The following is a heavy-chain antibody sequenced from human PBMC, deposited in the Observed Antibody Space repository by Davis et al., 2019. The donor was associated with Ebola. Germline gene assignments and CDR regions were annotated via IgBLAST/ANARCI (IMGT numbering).Heavy chain of an antibody. D-gene: IGHD3-22*01. CDR3: ARDRNYYYEGAFDI. CDR2: IYSTGST. Sequence: PGGSLRLSCTVSGGSISSHYWSWIRQPAGKGLEWIGRIYSTGSTNYNPSLKSRVTMSVDTSKNQFSLKLTSVTAADTAVYYCARDRNYYYEGAFDIWGQGTMVTVSS. V-gene: IGHV4-4*07. CDR1: GGSISSHY. J-gene: IGHJ3*02.